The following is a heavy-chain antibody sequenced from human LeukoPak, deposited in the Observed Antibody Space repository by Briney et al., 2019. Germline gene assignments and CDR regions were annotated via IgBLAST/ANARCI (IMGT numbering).Heavy chain of an antibody. V-gene: IGHV1-2*02. J-gene: IGHJ4*02. Sequence: ASVKVSCKASGYTFTGYYMHWVRQAPGQGLEWMGWINPNSGGTNYAQKFQGRVTMTRDTSISTAYMELSRLRSDDTAVYYCARVRVGYCSGGSRYYYYFDYWGQGTLVTVSS. CDR3: ARVRVGYCSGGSRYYYYFDY. CDR1: GYTFTGYY. D-gene: IGHD2-15*01. CDR2: INPNSGGT.